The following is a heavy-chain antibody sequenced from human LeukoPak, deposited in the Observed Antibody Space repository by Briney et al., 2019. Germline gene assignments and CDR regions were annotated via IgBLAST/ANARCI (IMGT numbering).Heavy chain of an antibody. CDR1: GASFSSSTYY. CDR3: ARHAGGISATGTRPFDY. J-gene: IGHJ4*02. CDR2: IYYSGST. D-gene: IGHD6-13*01. Sequence: SETLSLTCTVSGASFSSSTYYWGWIRQPPGKGLEWIGSIYYSGSTYYNPSPKSRVTMSVDTSKNQFSLKLSSVTAADTAVYYCARHAGGISATGTRPFDYWDQGTLVTVSS. V-gene: IGHV4-39*01.